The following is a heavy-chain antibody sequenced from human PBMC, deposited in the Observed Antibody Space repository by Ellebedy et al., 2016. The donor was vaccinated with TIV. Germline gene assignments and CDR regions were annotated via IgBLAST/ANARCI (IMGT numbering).Heavy chain of an antibody. V-gene: IGHV3-74*03. J-gene: IGHJ4*02. CDR1: GFTFRTSW. D-gene: IGHD3-10*01. Sequence: GGSLRLXXAASGFTFRTSWMHWVRQVPGQGLEYVSRTNADGGNTVYADSVRGRFTISRDNAKNSLYLQMNSLRAEDTAVYYCAGRGYWGQGTPVTVSS. CDR3: AGRGY. CDR2: TNADGGNT.